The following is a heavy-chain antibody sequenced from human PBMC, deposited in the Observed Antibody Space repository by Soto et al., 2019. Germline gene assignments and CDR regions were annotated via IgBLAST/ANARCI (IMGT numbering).Heavy chain of an antibody. J-gene: IGHJ5*02. CDR2: IKQDGSAQ. CDR3: AITSFDTLPAGDL. D-gene: IGHD2-2*01. CDR1: GFTLNDYW. V-gene: IGHV3-7*01. Sequence: EVQVVESGGGLVQPGGSLRLSCAASGFTLNDYWMAWVRHAPGKGLEWVANIKQDGSAQFYVDSVRGRFAISRDNAKSSVYLQMNSLRDECTAVYYCAITSFDTLPAGDLWGQGNLVTVSS.